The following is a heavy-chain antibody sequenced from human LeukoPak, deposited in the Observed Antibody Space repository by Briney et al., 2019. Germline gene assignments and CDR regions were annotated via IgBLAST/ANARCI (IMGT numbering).Heavy chain of an antibody. D-gene: IGHD3-10*01. V-gene: IGHV1-18*01. CDR1: GYTFTSYG. CDR2: ISAYNGNT. J-gene: IGHJ5*02. Sequence: EASVKVSCKASGYTFTSYGISWVRQAPGQGLEWMGWISAYNGNTNYAQKLQGRVTMTTDTSTSTAYMEPRSLRSDDTAVYYCARGGITMVRGVMRSSWFDPWGQGTLVTVSS. CDR3: ARGGITMVRGVMRSSWFDP.